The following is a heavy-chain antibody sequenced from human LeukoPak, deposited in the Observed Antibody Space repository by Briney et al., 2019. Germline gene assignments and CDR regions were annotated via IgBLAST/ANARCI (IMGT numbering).Heavy chain of an antibody. CDR3: ARDEWELLIKTEDAFDI. J-gene: IGHJ3*02. CDR2: IIPILGIA. CDR1: GGTFSSYA. V-gene: IGHV1-69*04. D-gene: IGHD1-26*01. Sequence: GASVKVSCKASGGTFSSYAISWVRQAPGQGLEWMGRIIPILGIANYAQKFQGRVTITADKSTSTAYMELRSLRSDDTAVYYCARDEWELLIKTEDAFDIWGQGTMVTVSS.